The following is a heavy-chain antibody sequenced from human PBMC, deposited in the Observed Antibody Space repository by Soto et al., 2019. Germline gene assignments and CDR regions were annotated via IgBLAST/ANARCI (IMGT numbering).Heavy chain of an antibody. D-gene: IGHD5-12*01. J-gene: IGHJ4*02. CDR2: IYPGDSDT. Sequence: KPGESLKISCKGSGYSFTSYWIGWVRQMPGKGLEWMGIIYPGDSDTRYSPSFQGQVTISADKSISTADLQWSSLKASDTAMYYCERGGHYSGYDWSLFDYWGQGTLVTVSS. CDR1: GYSFTSYW. CDR3: ERGGHYSGYDWSLFDY. V-gene: IGHV5-51*01.